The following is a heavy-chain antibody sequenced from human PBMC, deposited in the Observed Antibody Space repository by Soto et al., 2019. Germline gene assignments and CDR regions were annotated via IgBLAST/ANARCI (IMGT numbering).Heavy chain of an antibody. CDR1: RLSFGGYY. D-gene: IGHD3-16*01. CDR2: INHSGRS. V-gene: IGHV4-34*01. CDR3: ARLSDDYGGGPVDS. Sequence: SETLSLTCAVSRLSFGGYYWSWIRQSPGKGLEWIGEINHSGRSSYNPSLKSRVLISVDNSKNQFSLNLTSVTAADTAVYYCARLSDDYGGGPVDSWGQGTLVTVSS. J-gene: IGHJ4*02.